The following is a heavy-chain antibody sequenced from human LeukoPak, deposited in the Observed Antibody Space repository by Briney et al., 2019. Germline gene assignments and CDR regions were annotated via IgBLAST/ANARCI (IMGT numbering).Heavy chain of an antibody. CDR1: GFTFDDYA. D-gene: IGHD6-19*01. J-gene: IGHJ3*02. CDR2: VSWNSGSI. V-gene: IGHV3-9*01. Sequence: GGSLRLSCAASGFTFDDYAMHWARQAPGKGLEWVSGVSWNSGSIGYADSVKGRFTISRDNAKNSLYLQMNSLRAEDTALYYCAQHAVAGTPDAFDIWGQGTMVTVSS. CDR3: AQHAVAGTPDAFDI.